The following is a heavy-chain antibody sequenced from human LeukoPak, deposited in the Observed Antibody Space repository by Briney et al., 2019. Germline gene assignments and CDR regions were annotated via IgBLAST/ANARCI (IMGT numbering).Heavy chain of an antibody. CDR2: INSDGSST. D-gene: IGHD6-19*01. CDR3: ALDSSGWYYFDY. CDR1: GFTFSSYW. Sequence: AGGSLRLSCAASGFTFSSYWTHWVRQAPGKGLVWVSRINSDGSSTSYADSVKGRFTISRDNAKNTLYLQMNSLRAEDTAVYYCALDSSGWYYFDYWGQGTLVTVSS. J-gene: IGHJ4*02. V-gene: IGHV3-74*01.